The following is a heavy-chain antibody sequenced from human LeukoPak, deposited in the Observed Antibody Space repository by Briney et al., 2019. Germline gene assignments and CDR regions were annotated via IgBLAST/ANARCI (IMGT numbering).Heavy chain of an antibody. V-gene: IGHV4-30-4*01. D-gene: IGHD3-3*01. CDR2: IYYTGRT. J-gene: IGHJ5*02. CDR3: ARSKSSTIFGVVKSGLVMFDP. CDR1: GDSISNTNFY. Sequence: SSQTLSLTCTVSGDSISNTNFYWSWIRQPPGKGLEWIAYIYYTGRTYYNPSLKSRVTISLDTSKNQFSLKLSSVTAADTAVYYCARSKSSTIFGVVKSGLVMFDPWGQGTLVTVSS.